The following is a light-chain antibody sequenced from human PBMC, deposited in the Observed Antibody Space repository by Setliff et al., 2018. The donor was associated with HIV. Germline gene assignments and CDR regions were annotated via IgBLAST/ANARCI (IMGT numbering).Light chain of an antibody. CDR1: SSDVGGYNY. CDR3: SSSRSSTIEV. J-gene: IGLJ1*01. Sequence: ALAQPASVSGSPGQSITISCTGTSSDVGGYNYVSWYQQHPGKAPKLMIYDVSKRPSGVSDRFSGSKSGDTASLTISGLQAEDEADYYCSSSRSSTIEVFGTGTKVTVL. CDR2: DVS. V-gene: IGLV2-14*01.